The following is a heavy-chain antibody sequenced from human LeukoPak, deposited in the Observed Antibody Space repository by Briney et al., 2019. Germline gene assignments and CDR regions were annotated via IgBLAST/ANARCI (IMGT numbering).Heavy chain of an antibody. Sequence: PGGSLRLSCEGSGFTFSSYSMNWVRQAPGKGLEWVSYISSSSSTIYYADSVKGRFTISRDNAKNTLYLQMNSLRAKDTAVYYCARDYCGGDCPSPDAFDIWGQGTMVTVSS. J-gene: IGHJ3*02. CDR3: ARDYCGGDCPSPDAFDI. V-gene: IGHV3-48*01. CDR1: GFTFSSYS. D-gene: IGHD2-21*02. CDR2: ISSSSSTI.